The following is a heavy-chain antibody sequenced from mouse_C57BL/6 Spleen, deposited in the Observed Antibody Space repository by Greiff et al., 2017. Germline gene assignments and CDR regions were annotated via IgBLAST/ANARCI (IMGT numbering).Heavy chain of an antibody. V-gene: IGHV5-9-1*02. CDR3: TREDPWFAY. CDR1: GFTFSSYA. J-gene: IGHJ3*01. CDR2: ISSGGDYI. Sequence: EVQLQESGAGLVKPGGSLKLSCAASGFTFSSYAMSWVRQTPEKRLEWVAYISSGGDYIYYADTVKGRFTISRDNARNTLYLQMSSLKSEDTAMYYCTREDPWFAYWGQGTLVTVSA.